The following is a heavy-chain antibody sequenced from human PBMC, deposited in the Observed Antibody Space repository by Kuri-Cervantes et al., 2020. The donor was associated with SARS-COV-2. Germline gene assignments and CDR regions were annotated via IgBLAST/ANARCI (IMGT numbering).Heavy chain of an antibody. Sequence: LRLSCTVSGASLSSGDYYWTWVRQPPGKGLEWIGNIFYSGSASYNPSLKSRLTMSLDMSKNQFSLKLSSVTAADTAVYYCARGPETVTADSNWFDPWGQGTLVTVSS. V-gene: IGHV4-30-4*08. CDR3: ARGPETVTADSNWFDP. CDR1: GASLSSGDYY. CDR2: IFYSGSA. J-gene: IGHJ5*02. D-gene: IGHD4-11*01.